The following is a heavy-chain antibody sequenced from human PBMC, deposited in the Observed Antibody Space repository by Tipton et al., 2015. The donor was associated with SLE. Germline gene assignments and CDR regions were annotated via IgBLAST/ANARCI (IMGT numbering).Heavy chain of an antibody. V-gene: IGHV1-2*02. CDR3: ARDVGYYYGSGAYYALDV. D-gene: IGHD3-10*01. Sequence: QLVQSGAEVKKPGASVKVSCRASGYTFTGHYMHWVRQAPGQGLEWMGWVSPNSGGTNYAQNFLGRVTMTRDTSINTAYMGLSGLRSDDTAVYYCARDVGYYYGSGAYYALDVWGHGAMVTVSS. CDR1: GYTFTGHY. CDR2: VSPNSGGT. J-gene: IGHJ3*01.